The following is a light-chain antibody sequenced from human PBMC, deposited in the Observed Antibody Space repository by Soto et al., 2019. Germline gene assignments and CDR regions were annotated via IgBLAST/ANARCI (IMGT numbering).Light chain of an antibody. CDR1: QGIRND. CDR3: LQYNSAPRT. Sequence: DIQMTQSPASLSASVGDRVTITCRASQGIRNDVGWYQQKPGKAPKRLIYGASNLQSGVPSRFSGSGSGAEFTLTISSLQHEEFATYYCLQYNSAPRTFGQGTKVEIK. V-gene: IGKV1-17*01. J-gene: IGKJ1*01. CDR2: GAS.